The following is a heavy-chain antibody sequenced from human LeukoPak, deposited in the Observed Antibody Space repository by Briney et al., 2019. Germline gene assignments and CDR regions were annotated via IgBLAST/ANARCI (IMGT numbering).Heavy chain of an antibody. V-gene: IGHV3-23*01. D-gene: IGHD3-10*01. Sequence: GGSLRLSCAASGFTFSSYAMSWVRQAPGKGLEWVSAISGGGGSTYYADSVKGRFTISRDNSKNTLYLQMNSLRAEDTAVYYCASTMVRGVQQDYWGQGTLVTVSS. CDR2: ISGGGGST. CDR1: GFTFSSYA. J-gene: IGHJ4*02. CDR3: ASTMVRGVQQDY.